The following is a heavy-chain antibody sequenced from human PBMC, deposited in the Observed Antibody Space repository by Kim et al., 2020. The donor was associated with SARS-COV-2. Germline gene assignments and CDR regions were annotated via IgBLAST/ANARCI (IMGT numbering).Heavy chain of an antibody. CDR2: INPSGGST. D-gene: IGHD2-21*02. CDR1: GYTFTSYY. CDR3: ARGATLYCGGDCHRGDY. Sequence: ASVKVSCKASGYTFTSYYMHWVRQAPGQGLEWMGIINPSGGSTSYAQKFQGRVTMTRDTSTSTVYMELSSLRSEDTAVYYCARGATLYCGGDCHRGDYWGQGTLVTVSS. J-gene: IGHJ4*02. V-gene: IGHV1-46*01.